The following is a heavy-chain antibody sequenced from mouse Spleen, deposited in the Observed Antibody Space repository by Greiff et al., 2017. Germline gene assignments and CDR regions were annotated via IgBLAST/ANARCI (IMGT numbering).Heavy chain of an antibody. Sequence: EVKVVESGGDLVKPGGSLKLSCAASGFTFSSYGMSWVRQTPDKRLEWVATISSGGSYTYYPDSVKGRFTISRDNAKNTLYLQMSSLKSEDTAMYYCAKRASEYFDVWGAGTTVTVSS. J-gene: IGHJ1*01. V-gene: IGHV5-6*02. CDR1: GFTFSSYG. D-gene: IGHD6-1*01. CDR2: ISSGGSYT. CDR3: AKRASEYFDV.